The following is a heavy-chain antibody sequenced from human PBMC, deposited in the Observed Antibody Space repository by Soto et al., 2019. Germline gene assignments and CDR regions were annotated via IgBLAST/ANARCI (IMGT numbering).Heavy chain of an antibody. V-gene: IGHV4-59*01. Sequence: SETLSLTCTVSGGSISSYYWSWIRQPPGKGLEWIGYIYYSGSTNYNPSLKSRVTISVDTSKNQFSLKLSSVTAADTAVYYCARDSGPLYSSGWYYIDYWGQGTLVTVSS. CDR3: ARDSGPLYSSGWYYIDY. CDR1: GGSISSYY. D-gene: IGHD6-19*01. CDR2: IYYSGST. J-gene: IGHJ4*02.